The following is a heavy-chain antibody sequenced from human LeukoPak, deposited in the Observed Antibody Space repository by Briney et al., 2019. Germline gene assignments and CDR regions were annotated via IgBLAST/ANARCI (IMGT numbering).Heavy chain of an antibody. CDR3: ARGNDY. J-gene: IGHJ4*02. CDR2: IWYDGSNK. D-gene: IGHD3-10*01. Sequence: GGSLRLSCAASGFTFSSYGMHWVRQAPGKGLEWVAVIWYDGSNKYYADSVKGRFTISRDNAKNSLYLQINSLRDEDTAVYYCARGNDYWGQGTLVTVSS. CDR1: GFTFSSYG. V-gene: IGHV3-33*03.